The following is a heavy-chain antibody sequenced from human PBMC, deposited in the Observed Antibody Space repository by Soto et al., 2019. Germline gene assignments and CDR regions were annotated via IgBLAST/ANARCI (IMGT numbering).Heavy chain of an antibody. J-gene: IGHJ4*02. CDR1: GFTFSSYV. Sequence: GGSLRLSCAAFGFTFSSYVMSWVRQAPGKGLEWVSAMSGGGDSTYYADSVKGRFTISRDSSKNTVYLEMTSLRVDDTAVYYSPKVSASGGPYYLAYWGRGT. CDR3: PKVSASGGPYYLAY. V-gene: IGHV3-23*01. CDR2: MSGGGDST.